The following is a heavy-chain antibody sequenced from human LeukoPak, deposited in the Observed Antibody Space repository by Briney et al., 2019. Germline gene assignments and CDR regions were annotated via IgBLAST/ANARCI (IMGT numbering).Heavy chain of an antibody. CDR2: ISSSSSTI. CDR3: ARDGQAVRGYYYYGMDV. J-gene: IGHJ6*02. Sequence: GGSLRLSCAASGFTFSSYSMNWVRQAPGKGLEWVSYISSSSSTIYYADSVKGRFTISRDNAKNSLYLQMNSLRAEDTAVYYCARDGQAVRGYYYYGMDVWGQGTTVTVSS. V-gene: IGHV3-48*04. CDR1: GFTFSSYS. D-gene: IGHD4-17*01.